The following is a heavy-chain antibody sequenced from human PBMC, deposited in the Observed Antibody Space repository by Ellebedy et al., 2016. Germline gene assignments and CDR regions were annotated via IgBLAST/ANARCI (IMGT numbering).Heavy chain of an antibody. V-gene: IGHV3-7*03. D-gene: IGHD2-2*01. CDR3: RQGHYADY. CDR1: GFIFSNYW. CDR2: MNQDGSEE. Sequence: GESLKISXTVSGFIFSNYWMSWVRQAPGKGLEWVASMNQDGSEESYVDSVKGRFTISRDNFRNTLHLQMNNLRGEDTAVYYCRQGHYADYWGQGTLVTVSS. J-gene: IGHJ4*02.